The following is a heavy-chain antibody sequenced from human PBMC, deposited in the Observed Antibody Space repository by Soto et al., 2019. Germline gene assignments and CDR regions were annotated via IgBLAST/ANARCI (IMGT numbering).Heavy chain of an antibody. Sequence: VQLVESGGGLVQPGGSLRLSCAASGFTFSSYALHWVRQAPGKGLEWVTVISYDGNNKYYADSVKGRFTISRDNAKNSLYLQMNSLRAEDTAVYYCARDKGDCSGGSCPFDYWGQGTLVTVSS. D-gene: IGHD2-15*01. CDR1: GFTFSSYA. CDR3: ARDKGDCSGGSCPFDY. V-gene: IGHV3-30-3*01. J-gene: IGHJ4*02. CDR2: ISYDGNNK.